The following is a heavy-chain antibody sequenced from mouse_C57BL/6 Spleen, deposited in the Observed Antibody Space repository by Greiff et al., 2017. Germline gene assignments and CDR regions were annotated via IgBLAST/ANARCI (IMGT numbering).Heavy chain of an antibody. J-gene: IGHJ4*01. CDR1: GFTFSDYG. CDR2: ISSGSSTI. V-gene: IGHV5-17*01. D-gene: IGHD2-5*01. CDR3: ARGDSNYLYYAMHY. Sequence: EVKLVESGGGLVKPGGSLKLSCAASGFTFSDYGLHWVRQAPEKGLEWVAYISSGSSTIYYADTVKGRFTISRDNAKNTLFLQMTSLRSEDTAMYYCARGDSNYLYYAMHYWAQGTSVTVSS.